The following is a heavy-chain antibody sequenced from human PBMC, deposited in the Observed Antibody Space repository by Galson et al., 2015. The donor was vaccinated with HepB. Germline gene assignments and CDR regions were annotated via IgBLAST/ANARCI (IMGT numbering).Heavy chain of an antibody. V-gene: IGHV4-4*09. CDR2: IYSDGTT. CDR3: ASHPDYGDY. CDR1: GGFINNYY. Sequence: LSLTCTISGGFINNYYWSWFRQSPGKRMEWLGYIYSDGTTTYSPSLKSRISISVDTAKRRLSLTVRSVTAADTAVYSCASHPDYGDYWGQGTLVTVSS. J-gene: IGHJ4*01.